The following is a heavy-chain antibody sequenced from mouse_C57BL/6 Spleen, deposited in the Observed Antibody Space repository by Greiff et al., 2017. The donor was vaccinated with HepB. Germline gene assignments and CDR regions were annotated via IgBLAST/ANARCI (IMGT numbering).Heavy chain of an antibody. CDR2: ISSGGDYI. CDR3: TRDWSNYRYFDV. J-gene: IGHJ1*03. D-gene: IGHD2-5*01. Sequence: VQLKESGEGLVKPGGSLKLSCAASGFTFSSYAMSWVRQTPEKRLEWVAYISSGGDYIYYADTVKGRFTISRDNARNTLYLQMSSLKSEDTAMYYCTRDWSNYRYFDVWGTGTTVTVSS. V-gene: IGHV5-9-1*02. CDR1: GFTFSSYA.